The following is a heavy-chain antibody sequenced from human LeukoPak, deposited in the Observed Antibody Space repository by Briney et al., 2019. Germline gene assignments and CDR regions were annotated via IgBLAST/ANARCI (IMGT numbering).Heavy chain of an antibody. D-gene: IGHD3-22*01. CDR3: ARIIVIITTVSLAFDI. CDR2: IYHSGST. Sequence: PSETLSLTCTVSGGSIGSYYWSWIRQPPGKGLEWIGTIYHSGSTYYKPSLKSRVTVSVGTSKNQFSLKLSSVTAADTAVYYCARIIVIITTVSLAFDIWGQGTMVTVSS. J-gene: IGHJ3*02. CDR1: GGSIGSYY. V-gene: IGHV4-59*08.